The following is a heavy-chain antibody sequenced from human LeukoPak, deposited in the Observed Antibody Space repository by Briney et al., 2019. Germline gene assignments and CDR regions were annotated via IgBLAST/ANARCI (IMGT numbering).Heavy chain of an antibody. Sequence: GGSLRLSCAAPGFTFSSYWMSWVRQAPGKGLEWVANIKQDGSEKYYVDSVKGRFTISRDNAKNSLYLQMNSLRAEDTAVYYCATGGVQWLATYFDYWGQGTLVTVSS. D-gene: IGHD6-19*01. J-gene: IGHJ4*02. CDR3: ATGGVQWLATYFDY. CDR2: IKQDGSEK. CDR1: GFTFSSYW. V-gene: IGHV3-7*01.